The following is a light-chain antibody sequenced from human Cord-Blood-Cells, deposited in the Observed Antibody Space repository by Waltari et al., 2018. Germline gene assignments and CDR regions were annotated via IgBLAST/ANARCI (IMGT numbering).Light chain of an antibody. Sequence: DIQFTQSPSLQSASVGHRVPVTCRASQGISSYLALAQHKPGKAPKLLIYAASPLQSGVPSRFSGSGSGTEVTLTISSLQPEDFATYYCQQLNSYPITFGQGTRLEIK. V-gene: IGKV1-9*01. CDR2: AAS. CDR1: QGISSY. CDR3: QQLNSYPIT. J-gene: IGKJ5*01.